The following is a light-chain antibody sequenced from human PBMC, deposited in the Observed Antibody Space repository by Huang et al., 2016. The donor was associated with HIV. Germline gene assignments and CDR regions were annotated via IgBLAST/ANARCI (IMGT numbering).Light chain of an antibody. CDR2: GAS. CDR3: LQYNNWPRT. J-gene: IGKJ3*01. Sequence: EVVMTQSPATLSVSPVERATLSCRASQSVSSNIAWYQQKPGQAPRVLIYGASNRAMGFPARFSGRGSGTEFTRTISSLQSEDSAVYYCLQYNNWPRTFGPGNKVDIK. V-gene: IGKV3-15*01. CDR1: QSVSSN.